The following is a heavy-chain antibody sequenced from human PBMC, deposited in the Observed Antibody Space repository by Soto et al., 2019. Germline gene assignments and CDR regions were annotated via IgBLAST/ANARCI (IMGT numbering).Heavy chain of an antibody. J-gene: IGHJ5*02. Sequence: QVQLVQSGAEVKKPGASVKVSCKASGYTFTGYYMHWVRQAPGQGLEWMGWTNPNSGGTNYARKFQGWVTMTRDTSISTACMELSRLRSDDTAVYYCARDHCSSTSCSNWFDPWGQGTLVTVSS. CDR2: TNPNSGGT. CDR3: ARDHCSSTSCSNWFDP. D-gene: IGHD2-2*01. V-gene: IGHV1-2*04. CDR1: GYTFTGYY.